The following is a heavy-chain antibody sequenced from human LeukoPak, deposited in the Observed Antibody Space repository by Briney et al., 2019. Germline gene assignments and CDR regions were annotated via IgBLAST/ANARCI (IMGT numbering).Heavy chain of an antibody. Sequence: ASVKVSCKASGYTFTSYYMHWVRQAPGQGLEWMGIINPSGGSTSYAQKFQGRVTMTRDTSTSTVYMELSSLRSEDTDVYYRARERRDYYDSSGHFDYWGRGTLVTVSS. CDR2: INPSGGST. D-gene: IGHD3-22*01. V-gene: IGHV1-46*01. CDR1: GYTFTSYY. CDR3: ARERRDYYDSSGHFDY. J-gene: IGHJ4*02.